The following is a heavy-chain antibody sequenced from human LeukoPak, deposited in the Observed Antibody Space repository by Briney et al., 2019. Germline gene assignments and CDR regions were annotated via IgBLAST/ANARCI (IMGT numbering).Heavy chain of an antibody. CDR3: ARDTGYNYGPVY. CDR1: GFTVSSTY. D-gene: IGHD5-24*01. J-gene: IGHJ4*02. CDR2: LYSGGST. Sequence: GGSLRLSCAVSGFTVSSTYMSWVRQAPGKGLGWVSVLYSGGSTYYADSVRGRFTISRDNSKNTLYLRMNSLRAEDRAVYYCARDTGYNYGPVYWGQGTLDTVSS. V-gene: IGHV3-53*01.